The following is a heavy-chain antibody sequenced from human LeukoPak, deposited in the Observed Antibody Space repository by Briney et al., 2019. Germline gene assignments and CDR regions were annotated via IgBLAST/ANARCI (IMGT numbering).Heavy chain of an antibody. Sequence: SGGSLRLSCAASGFTFSSYGMSWVRQAPGKGLEWVSAISGSGGSTYYADSVKGRFTISRDNSKNTLYLQMNSLRAEDTAVYYCARRSLSIAAAGYDAFDIWGQGTMVTVSS. V-gene: IGHV3-23*01. CDR3: ARRSLSIAAAGYDAFDI. CDR2: ISGSGGST. D-gene: IGHD6-13*01. J-gene: IGHJ3*02. CDR1: GFTFSSYG.